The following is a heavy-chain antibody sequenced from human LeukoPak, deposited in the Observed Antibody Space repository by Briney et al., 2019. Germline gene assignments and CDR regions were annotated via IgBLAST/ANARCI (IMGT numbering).Heavy chain of an antibody. Sequence: VASVTVSFTASGYTFTIYHITWVRQAPGQGLEWMGGIIPIFGTANYAQKFQGRVTITADKSTSTAYMELSSLRSEDTAVYYCARGNIVATTKVPGVNWFDPWGQGTLVTVSS. CDR3: ARGNIVATTKVPGVNWFDP. V-gene: IGHV1-69*06. CDR1: GYTFTIYH. CDR2: IIPIFGTA. J-gene: IGHJ5*02. D-gene: IGHD5-12*01.